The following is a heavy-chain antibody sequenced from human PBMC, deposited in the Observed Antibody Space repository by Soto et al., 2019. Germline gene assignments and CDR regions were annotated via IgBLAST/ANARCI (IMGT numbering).Heavy chain of an antibody. J-gene: IGHJ4*02. CDR2: ISAYNGNT. V-gene: IGHV1-18*01. CDR1: GYTFTSYG. D-gene: IGHD3-16*02. Sequence: QVQLVQSGAEVKKPGASVKVSCKASGYTFTSYGISWVRQAPGQGLEWMGWISAYNGNTNYAQKLQGRVTMTTDTSTSTAYLELRSLRSDDTAVYYCARDVSGEVSLYPVEEFDYWGLVTLVTVSS. CDR3: ARDVSGEVSLYPVEEFDY.